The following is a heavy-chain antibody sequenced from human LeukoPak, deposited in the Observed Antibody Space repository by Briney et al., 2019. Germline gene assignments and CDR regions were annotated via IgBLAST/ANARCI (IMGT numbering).Heavy chain of an antibody. CDR2: ISYDGRDK. CDR1: GFTFSNYA. Sequence: GGSLRLSCAASGFTFSNYAMHWVRQAPGKGLEWVALISYDGRDKEYADSVKGRFTISRDNSKNTLSLQMNSLRVEDTSVYYCATSRSTTTPDYWGQGTLVTVSS. J-gene: IGHJ4*02. CDR3: ATSRSTTTPDY. V-gene: IGHV3-30*04. D-gene: IGHD2/OR15-2a*01.